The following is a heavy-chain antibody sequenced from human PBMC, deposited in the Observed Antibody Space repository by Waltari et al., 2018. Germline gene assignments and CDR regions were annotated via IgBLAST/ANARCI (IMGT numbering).Heavy chain of an antibody. J-gene: IGHJ6*03. CDR2: INHSGRT. CDR3: ARGEGGSRYLGVYYMDV. V-gene: IGHV4-34*01. D-gene: IGHD1-26*01. Sequence: QVQLQQWGAGLLKPSETLSLTCAAYGGSFSGYYWSWIRQPPGKGLEWIGEINHSGRTNYNPSHKSRGTISVDTSKNQCSLKRSSVAAADTAVYYCARGEGGSRYLGVYYMDVWGKGTTVTVSS. CDR1: GGSFSGYY.